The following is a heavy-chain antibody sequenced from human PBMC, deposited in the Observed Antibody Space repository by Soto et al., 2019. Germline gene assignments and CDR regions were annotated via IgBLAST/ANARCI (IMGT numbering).Heavy chain of an antibody. J-gene: IGHJ4*02. D-gene: IGHD3-10*02. CDR3: TFVRVADSALDH. Sequence: QVQLVESGGGVVQPGRSLRLSCVGSGFIFSNNGMHWVRQTPGKGLEWVAFMSYDGSDTFYADSVKGRFTISRDNSKNPLFLHRGNRRAEDTVMYYCTFVRVADSALDHWGQGTLVTVSS. V-gene: IGHV3-30*03. CDR1: GFIFSNNG. CDR2: MSYDGSDT.